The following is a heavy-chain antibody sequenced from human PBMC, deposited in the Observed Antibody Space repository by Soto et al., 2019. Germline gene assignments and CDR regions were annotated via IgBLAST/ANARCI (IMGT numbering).Heavy chain of an antibody. CDR3: AREGYYYGMDV. V-gene: IGHV4-4*07. J-gene: IGHJ6*02. Sequence: LXLTCTVSGGSISIYYWSWIRQPAGKGLEWIGRIYTSGSTNYNPSLKSRVTMSVDTSKNQFSLKLSSVTAADTAAYYCAREGYYYGMDVWGQGTTVTVSS. CDR1: GGSISIYY. CDR2: IYTSGST.